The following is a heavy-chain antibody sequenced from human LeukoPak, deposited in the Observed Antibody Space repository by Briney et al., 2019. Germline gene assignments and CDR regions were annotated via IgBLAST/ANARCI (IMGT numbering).Heavy chain of an antibody. CDR3: ARGRTGGWRNWFDP. CDR2: IYPGDSDT. D-gene: IGHD3/OR15-3a*01. J-gene: IGHJ5*02. V-gene: IGHV5-51*01. Sequence: GESLKISCKGSGYSFTSYWIGWVRQLPGKGLKWMGIIYPGDSDTRYNPSFQAESTIPADQSITPASLQWSSLKASDTAMYYCARGRTGGWRNWFDPWGQGTLVTVSS. CDR1: GYSFTSYW.